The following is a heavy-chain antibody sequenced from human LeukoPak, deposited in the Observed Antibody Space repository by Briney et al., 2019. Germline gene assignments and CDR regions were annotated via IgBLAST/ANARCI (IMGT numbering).Heavy chain of an antibody. J-gene: IGHJ4*02. D-gene: IGHD6-13*01. V-gene: IGHV4-59*08. CDR3: ARRLAAATFDY. Sequence: PSETLSLTCTVSGGSISSYYWSWIRQPPGKGLEWIGYIYYSGSPNYNPSLKSRVTISVDTSKNQFSLKLSSVTAADTAVYYCARRLAAATFDYWGQGTLVTVSS. CDR2: IYYSGSP. CDR1: GGSISSYY.